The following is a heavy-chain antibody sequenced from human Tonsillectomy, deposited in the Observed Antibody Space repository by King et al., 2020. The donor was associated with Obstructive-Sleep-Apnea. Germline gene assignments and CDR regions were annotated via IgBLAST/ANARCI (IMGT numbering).Heavy chain of an antibody. CDR1: GGSFSDYY. V-gene: IGHV4-34*01. CDR3: ASGSGAAAVNWFDP. J-gene: IGHJ5*02. Sequence: VQLQQWGAGLLKPSETLSLTCAVFGGSFSDYYWSWIRQPPGKGLEWIGEINHSGCTNYNPSLKSRVTITVDTSKNQFSLKLNSVTAADTAVYYCASGSGAAAVNWFDPWGQGTLVTVSS. D-gene: IGHD6-13*01. CDR2: INHSGCT.